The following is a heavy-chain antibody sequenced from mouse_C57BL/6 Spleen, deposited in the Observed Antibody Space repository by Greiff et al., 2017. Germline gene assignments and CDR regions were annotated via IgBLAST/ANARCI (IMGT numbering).Heavy chain of an antibody. CDR2: IYPGGGYT. CDR1: GYTFTNYW. CDR3: ARGGNYGNAMDY. Sequence: QVQLQQSGAELVRPGTSVKMSCKASGYTFTNYWIGWAKQRPGHGLEWIGDIYPGGGYTNYNEKFKGTATLTADKSSSTAYMQFSSLTSEDSAIYYCARGGNYGNAMDYWGQGTSVTVSS. J-gene: IGHJ4*01. V-gene: IGHV1-63*01. D-gene: IGHD2-1*01.